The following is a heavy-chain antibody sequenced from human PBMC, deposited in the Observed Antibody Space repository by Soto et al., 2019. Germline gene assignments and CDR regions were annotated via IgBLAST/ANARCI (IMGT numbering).Heavy chain of an antibody. V-gene: IGHV1-46*01. D-gene: IGHD5-18*01. CDR2: INPSGGST. CDR1: GYTFTSYY. CDR3: ARVREKRGYSYGPYYYYGMDV. J-gene: IGHJ6*02. Sequence: ASVKVSCKASGYTFTSYYMHWVRQAPGQGLEWMGIINPSGGSTSYAQKFQGRVTMTRDTSTSTVYMELSSLRSEDTAVYYCARVREKRGYSYGPYYYYGMDVWGQGTTVTVSS.